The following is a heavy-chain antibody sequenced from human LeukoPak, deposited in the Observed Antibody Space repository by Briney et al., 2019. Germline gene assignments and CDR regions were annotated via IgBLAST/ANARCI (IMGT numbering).Heavy chain of an antibody. V-gene: IGHV5-51*01. CDR3: ARRGHGSSWYYFDY. D-gene: IGHD6-13*01. J-gene: IGHJ4*02. Sequence: GESLKISCKASGYSINSYWIGWVRQVPGKGLEWMGNIYLGGPDSRYRPSFQGQVTLSADKSITTAYLQWNSLKASDTAIYYCARRGHGSSWYYFDYWGQGTLVTVSS. CDR1: GYSINSYW. CDR2: IYLGGPDS.